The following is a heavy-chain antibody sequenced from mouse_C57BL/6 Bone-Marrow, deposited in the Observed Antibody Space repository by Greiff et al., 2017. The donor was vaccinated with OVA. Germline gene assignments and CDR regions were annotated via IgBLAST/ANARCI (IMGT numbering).Heavy chain of an antibody. CDR1: GYAFSSSW. CDR2: IYPGDGDT. Sequence: VQLQQSGPELVKPGASVKISCKASGYAFSSSWMNWVKQRPGKGLEWIGRIYPGDGDTNYNGKFKGKATLTADKSSSTAYMQLSSLTSEDSAVYFCAHYGSSYNFFDYWGQGTTLTVSS. V-gene: IGHV1-82*01. D-gene: IGHD1-1*01. CDR3: AHYGSSYNFFDY. J-gene: IGHJ2*01.